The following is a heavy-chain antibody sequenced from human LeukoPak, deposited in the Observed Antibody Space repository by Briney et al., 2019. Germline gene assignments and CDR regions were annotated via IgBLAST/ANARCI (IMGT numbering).Heavy chain of an antibody. CDR2: IRYDGSNK. CDR3: AKDQGFWSSAYYFDY. D-gene: IGHD2-2*01. Sequence: GGSLRLSCAASGFTFSSYGMHWVRQAPGKGLEWVALIRYDGSNKYYADSVKGRFTISRDNSKNTLYLQMNSLRAEDTAVYYCAKDQGFWSSAYYFDYWGQGTLVTVSS. J-gene: IGHJ4*02. V-gene: IGHV3-30*02. CDR1: GFTFSSYG.